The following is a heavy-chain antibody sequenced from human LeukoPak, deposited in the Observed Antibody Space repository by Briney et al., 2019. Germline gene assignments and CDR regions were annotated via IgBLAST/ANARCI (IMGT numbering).Heavy chain of an antibody. CDR3: AKDSRSGWGALDI. J-gene: IGHJ3*02. D-gene: IGHD6-19*01. CDR1: GFTFSSYA. Sequence: GGSLRLSCAASGFTFSSYAMSWVRQAPGKGLEWVSAISGSGDSTYYADSVKGRFAISRDNSKKTLYLQMNSLRVEDTAVYYCAKDSRSGWGALDIWGQGTMVTVSS. CDR2: ISGSGDST. V-gene: IGHV3-23*01.